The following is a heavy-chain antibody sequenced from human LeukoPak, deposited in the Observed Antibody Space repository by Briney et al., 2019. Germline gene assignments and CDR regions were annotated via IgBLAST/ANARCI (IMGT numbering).Heavy chain of an antibody. CDR2: IYYSGST. D-gene: IGHD6-13*01. V-gene: IGHV4-59*01. Sequence: PSETLSLTCTVSGGSISSFYWSWLRQPPGKGLEGIGYIYYSGSTNYNPSLKSRVTISVDTSKNQFSLKLSSVTAADTAVYYCARFGAIAEAGDAFDIWGQGTMVTVSS. CDR1: GGSISSFY. CDR3: ARFGAIAEAGDAFDI. J-gene: IGHJ3*02.